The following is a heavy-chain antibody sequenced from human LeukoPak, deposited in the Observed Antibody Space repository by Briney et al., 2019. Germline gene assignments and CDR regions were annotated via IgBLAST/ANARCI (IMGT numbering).Heavy chain of an antibody. CDR3: TTDLDY. Sequence: GASVKVSCKASGYTLNELAIHWVRQAPGKGLEGMGGFDPEDGETIYAQKFRGRFTMTEDTSADTAYMELNSLRSDDTAVYYCTTDLDYWGQGTLVTVSS. CDR2: FDPEDGET. V-gene: IGHV1-24*01. J-gene: IGHJ4*02. CDR1: GYTLNELA.